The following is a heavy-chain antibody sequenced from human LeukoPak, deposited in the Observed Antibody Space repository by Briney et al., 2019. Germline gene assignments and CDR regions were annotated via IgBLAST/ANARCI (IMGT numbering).Heavy chain of an antibody. V-gene: IGHV3-74*01. CDR2: INSDGRST. D-gene: IGHD2-15*01. CDR1: GFIFSSYW. Sequence: GGSLRLSCAASGFIFSSYWMSWVRQTPEKGLVWVSRINSDGRSTSYADSVKGRFTISRDNAKNTLYLQMNSLRAEDTAVYYCARDGSSAWFDPWGQGTLVTVSS. CDR3: ARDGSSAWFDP. J-gene: IGHJ5*02.